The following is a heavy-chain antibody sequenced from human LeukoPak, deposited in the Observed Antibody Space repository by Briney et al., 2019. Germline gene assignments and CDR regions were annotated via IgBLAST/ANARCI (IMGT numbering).Heavy chain of an antibody. D-gene: IGHD5-18*01. J-gene: IGHJ4*02. Sequence: PSETLSLTCTVSGGSISSSSYYWGWIRQPPGKGLEWIGSTYYSGSTYYNPSLKSRVTISVDTSKNQFSLKLSSVTAADTAVYYCARGYSYGSFDYWGQGTLVTVSS. V-gene: IGHV4-39*01. CDR2: TYYSGST. CDR3: ARGYSYGSFDY. CDR1: GGSISSSSYY.